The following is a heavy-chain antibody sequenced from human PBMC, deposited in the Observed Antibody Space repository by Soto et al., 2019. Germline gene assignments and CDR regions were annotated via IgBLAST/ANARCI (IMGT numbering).Heavy chain of an antibody. D-gene: IGHD5-12*01. CDR1: GFTFSSYG. Sequence: GGSLRLSCAASGFTFSSYGMHWVRQAPGKGLEWVAVISYDGSNKYYADSVKGRFTISRDNSKNTLYLQMNSLRAEDTAVYYCAKEFIVATNNFDYWGQGTLVTVSS. CDR2: ISYDGSNK. V-gene: IGHV3-30*18. J-gene: IGHJ4*02. CDR3: AKEFIVATNNFDY.